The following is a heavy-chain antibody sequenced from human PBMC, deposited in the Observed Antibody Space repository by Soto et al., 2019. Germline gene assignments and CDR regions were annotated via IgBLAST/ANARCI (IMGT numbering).Heavy chain of an antibody. CDR2: IYYSGST. J-gene: IGHJ4*02. CDR3: ARQGIAAARPFDY. Sequence: SETLSLTCTVSGGSISSSSYYWGWIRQPPGKGLEWIGSIYYSGSTYYNPSLKSRVTISVDTSKNQFSLKLSSVTAADTAVYYCARQGIAAARPFDYWGQGTLVTVSS. D-gene: IGHD6-13*01. V-gene: IGHV4-39*01. CDR1: GGSISSSSYY.